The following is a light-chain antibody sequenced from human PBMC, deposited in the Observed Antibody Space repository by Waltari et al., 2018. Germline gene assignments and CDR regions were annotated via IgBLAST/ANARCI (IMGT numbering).Light chain of an antibody. V-gene: IGKV4-1*01. CDR1: QTVLSSSNNKNY. J-gene: IGKJ4*01. CDR2: WAS. CDR3: QQYYSLPLT. Sequence: DIVMTQSPDSLAVSLGERATINCKSSQTVLSSSNNKNYLTWYQQKPGQPPKLFVYWASTRESGVPDRFSGSGSGTDFTLTISSLQAEDVAVYFCQQYYSLPLTFGGGTKVEIK.